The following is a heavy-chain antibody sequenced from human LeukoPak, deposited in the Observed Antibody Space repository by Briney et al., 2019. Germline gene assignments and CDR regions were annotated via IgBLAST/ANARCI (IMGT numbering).Heavy chain of an antibody. J-gene: IGHJ4*02. V-gene: IGHV3-23*01. CDR2: ISGSGGST. CDR1: GFTFSSYA. Sequence: PGGSLRLSCAASGFTFSSYAMTWVRRAPGKGLDWVSSISGSGGSTYYADSVKGRFTISRDNSKNTLYLQVNSLRAEDTAVYYCARRGTSSSWAHFDYWGQGTLVTVSS. CDR3: ARRGTSSSWAHFDY. D-gene: IGHD6-13*01.